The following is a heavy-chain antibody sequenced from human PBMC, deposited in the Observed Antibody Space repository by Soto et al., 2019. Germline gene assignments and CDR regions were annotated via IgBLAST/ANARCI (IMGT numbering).Heavy chain of an antibody. Sequence: QVQLQQWGAGLLKPSETLSLTCAVYGGSFSGYYWSWIRQPPGKGLEWIGEINHSGSTNYNPSLTSRVTISVDTSKNQFSLKLSSVTAADTAVYYCARGPHILTGYYPFRNYWGQGTLVTVSS. CDR1: GGSFSGYY. J-gene: IGHJ4*02. CDR3: ARGPHILTGYYPFRNY. V-gene: IGHV4-34*01. D-gene: IGHD3-9*01. CDR2: INHSGST.